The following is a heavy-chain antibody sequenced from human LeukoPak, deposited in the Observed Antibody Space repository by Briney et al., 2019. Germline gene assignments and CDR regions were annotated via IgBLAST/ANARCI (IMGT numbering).Heavy chain of an antibody. D-gene: IGHD2-15*01. CDR1: GFTFDDYG. J-gene: IGHJ4*02. V-gene: IGHV3-23*01. CDR2: ISGSGGST. CDR3: AKVYCSGGSCWQDYFDY. Sequence: GGSLRLSCAASGFTFDDYGLSWVRQAPGKGLEWVSAISGSGGSTYYADSVKGRFTISRDNSKNTLYLQMNSLRAEDTAVYYCAKVYCSGGSCWQDYFDYWGQGTLVTVSS.